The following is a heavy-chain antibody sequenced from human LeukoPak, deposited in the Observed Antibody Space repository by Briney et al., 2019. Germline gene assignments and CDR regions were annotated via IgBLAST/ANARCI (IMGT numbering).Heavy chain of an antibody. V-gene: IGHV1-2*02. J-gene: IGHJ4*02. Sequence: ASVKVSCKASGYTFTGYYMHWVRQAPGQGLEWMGWINPNSGGTNYAQKFQGRVTMTRDTSISTAYMELGRLRSDDTAVYYCASSSGYFDWLPHDYWGQGTLVTVSS. D-gene: IGHD3-9*01. CDR3: ASSSGYFDWLPHDY. CDR2: INPNSGGT. CDR1: GYTFTGYY.